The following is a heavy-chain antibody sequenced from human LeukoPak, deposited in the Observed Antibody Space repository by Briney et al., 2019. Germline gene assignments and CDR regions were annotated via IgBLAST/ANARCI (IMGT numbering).Heavy chain of an antibody. J-gene: IGHJ4*02. Sequence: GGSLRLSCAAFGFTFSGSAMHWVRQASGKGLEWVGRIRSKANSYATAYAASVKGRFTISRDDSKNTAYLQMNSLKTEDTAVYYCTSSAAGQRGGYWGQGTLVTVSS. CDR3: TSSAAGQRGGY. V-gene: IGHV3-73*01. CDR1: GFTFSGSA. D-gene: IGHD6-13*01. CDR2: IRSKANSYAT.